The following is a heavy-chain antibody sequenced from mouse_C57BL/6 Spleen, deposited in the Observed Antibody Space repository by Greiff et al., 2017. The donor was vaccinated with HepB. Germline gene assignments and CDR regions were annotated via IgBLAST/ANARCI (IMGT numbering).Heavy chain of an antibody. CDR3: ARSYSGSSPYYFDY. D-gene: IGHD1-1*01. V-gene: IGHV1-80*01. Sequence: VKLQESGAELVKPGASVKISCKASGYAFSSYWMNWVKQRPGKGLEWIGQIYPGDGDTNYNGKFKGKATLTADKSSSTAYIQLSSLTSEDSAVYFCARSYSGSSPYYFDYWGQGTTLTVSS. CDR2: IYPGDGDT. CDR1: GYAFSSYW. J-gene: IGHJ2*01.